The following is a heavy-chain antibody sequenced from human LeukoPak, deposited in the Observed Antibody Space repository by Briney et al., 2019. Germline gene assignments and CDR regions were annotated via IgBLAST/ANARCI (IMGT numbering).Heavy chain of an antibody. CDR2: IYSGGST. Sequence: GGSLRLSCTVSGFTVSSNSMSWVRQAPGKGLEWVSVIYSGGSTYYADSVKGRFTISRDNSKNTLYLQMNSLRAEDTAVYYCARDRTATWHYMDVWGKGTTVTISS. J-gene: IGHJ6*03. CDR3: ARDRTATWHYMDV. CDR1: GFTVSSNS. D-gene: IGHD4-17*01. V-gene: IGHV3-53*01.